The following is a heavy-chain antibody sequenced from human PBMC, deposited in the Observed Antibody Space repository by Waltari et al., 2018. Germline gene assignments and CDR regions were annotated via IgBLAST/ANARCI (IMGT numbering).Heavy chain of an antibody. D-gene: IGHD3-10*01. V-gene: IGHV3-23*01. J-gene: IGHJ6*02. CDR3: AKDPRYGSGSNYYYGMDV. CDR2: IRGSGGST. Sequence: EVQLLESGGGLVKPGGSLRLSCAASGFTFSSYAMSWVRQAPGKGLEWVSAIRGSGGSTYYADSVKGRFTISRDNSKNTLYLQMNSLRAEDTAVYYCAKDPRYGSGSNYYYGMDVWGQGTTVTVSS. CDR1: GFTFSSYA.